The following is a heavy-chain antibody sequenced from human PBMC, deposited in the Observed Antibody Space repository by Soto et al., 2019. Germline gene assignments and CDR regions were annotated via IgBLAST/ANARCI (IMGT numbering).Heavy chain of an antibody. CDR2: LYRTDGT. CDR3: ATWLQREHAFDV. Sequence: DVQLEESGGGLIQPGGSLRLSCAASGFSFGGKNYLTWVRQPPGKGLEWVSGLYRTDGTYYADSVKGRFSVSRDNSKNTFYLQLHSLRPEDTALYFCATWLQREHAFDVRGRGTMVTVSS. J-gene: IGHJ3*01. CDR1: GFSFGGKNY. D-gene: IGHD6-19*01. V-gene: IGHV3-53*01.